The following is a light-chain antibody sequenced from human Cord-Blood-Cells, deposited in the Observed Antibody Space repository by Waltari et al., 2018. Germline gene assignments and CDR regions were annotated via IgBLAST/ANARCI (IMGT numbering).Light chain of an antibody. CDR1: QSISSY. CDR2: AAS. V-gene: IGKV1-39*01. J-gene: IGKJ2*01. CDR3: QQSYSTPRT. Sequence: DIQMTQFPSSLSASVGDRVTITCRASQSISSYLNWYQQKPGKAPKLLIYAASSLQSGVPSRFSGSGSVTYFSLTISSLQPEDCATYYCQQSYSTPRTFGQGSKLEIK.